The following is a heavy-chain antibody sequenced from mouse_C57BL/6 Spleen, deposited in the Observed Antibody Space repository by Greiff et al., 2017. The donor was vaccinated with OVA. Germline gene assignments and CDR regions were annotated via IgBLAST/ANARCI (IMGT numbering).Heavy chain of an antibody. Sequence: VQLQQPGAELVKPGASVKLSCKASGYTFTSYWMHWVKQRPGQGLEWIGMIHPNSGSTNYNEKFKSKATLTVDKSPSTAYMQLSSLTSEDSAVYYCARSSYYYGSSYGAMDYWGQGTSVTVSS. CDR2: IHPNSGST. V-gene: IGHV1-64*01. D-gene: IGHD1-1*01. J-gene: IGHJ4*01. CDR1: GYTFTSYW. CDR3: ARSSYYYGSSYGAMDY.